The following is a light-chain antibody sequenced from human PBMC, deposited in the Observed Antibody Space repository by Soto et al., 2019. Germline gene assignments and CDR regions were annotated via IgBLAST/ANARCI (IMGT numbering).Light chain of an antibody. Sequence: QSALTQPASVSGSPGQSITISCTGTSGDIGSYNRVSWYQQHPGKAPKLIIYEVTDRPSGVSNRFSGSKSGNTASLTISGLQAEEEAKYSCSSYPTIKKRPCVVGTGTKSTV. J-gene: IGLJ1*01. CDR1: SGDIGSYNR. CDR3: SSYPTIKKRPCV. V-gene: IGLV2-14*01. CDR2: EVT.